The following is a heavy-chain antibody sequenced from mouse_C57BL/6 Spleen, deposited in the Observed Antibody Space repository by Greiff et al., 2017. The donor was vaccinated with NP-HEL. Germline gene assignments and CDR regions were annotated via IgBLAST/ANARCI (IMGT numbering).Heavy chain of an antibody. CDR1: GYTFTDYY. J-gene: IGHJ4*01. Sequence: EVQLQQSGPVLVKPGASVKMSCKASGYTFTDYYMNWVKQSHGKSLEWIGVINPYNGGTSYNQKFKGKATLTVDKSSSTAYMELNSLTSEDSAVYYCARCDYDGYYAMDYWGQGTSVTVSS. CDR2: INPYNGGT. D-gene: IGHD2-4*01. CDR3: ARCDYDGYYAMDY. V-gene: IGHV1-19*01.